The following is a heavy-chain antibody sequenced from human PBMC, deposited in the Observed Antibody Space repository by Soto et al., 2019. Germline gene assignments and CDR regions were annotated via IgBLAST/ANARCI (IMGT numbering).Heavy chain of an antibody. CDR2: VYYNGIT. Sequence: PSETLSLTCTVSGGSINNHYWSWIRQPPGKGLEWLGYVYYNGITNYNPSLKSRVTISVDTSKNQFSLKLSSVTAADTAVYYCARGQKQWLVRGRFDYWGQGTLVTVSS. CDR3: ARGQKQWLVRGRFDY. V-gene: IGHV4-59*11. J-gene: IGHJ4*02. CDR1: GGSINNHY. D-gene: IGHD6-19*01.